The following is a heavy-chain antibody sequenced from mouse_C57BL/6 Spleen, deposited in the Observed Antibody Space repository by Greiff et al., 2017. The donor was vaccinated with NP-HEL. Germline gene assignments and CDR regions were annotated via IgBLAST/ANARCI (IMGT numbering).Heavy chain of an antibody. CDR1: GYSFTGYY. V-gene: IGHV1-42*01. J-gene: IGHJ1*03. CDR2: INPSTGGT. Sequence: EVQLQESGPELVKPGASVKISCKASGYSFTGYYMNWVKQSPEKSLEWIGEINPSTGGTTYNQKFKAKATLTVDKSSSTAYMQLKSLTSEDSAVYYCARFWGSSLSYWYFDVWGTGTTVTVSS. CDR3: ARFWGSSLSYWYFDV. D-gene: IGHD1-1*01.